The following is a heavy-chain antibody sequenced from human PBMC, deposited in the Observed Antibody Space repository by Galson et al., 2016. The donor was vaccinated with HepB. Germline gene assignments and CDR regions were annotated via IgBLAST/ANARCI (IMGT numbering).Heavy chain of an antibody. CDR2: IKSMSDGGTI. J-gene: IGHJ4*02. Sequence: SLRLSCAASGFTFSNAWMSWVRQVPGKGLEWVGRIKSMSDGGTIDYAPPVKGRFSISRDDSKNTVFLQMNSLKTEDTAVYYCNPEGRPADYWGQGTLVTVSS. V-gene: IGHV3-15*01. CDR3: NPEGRPADY. CDR1: GFTFSNAW.